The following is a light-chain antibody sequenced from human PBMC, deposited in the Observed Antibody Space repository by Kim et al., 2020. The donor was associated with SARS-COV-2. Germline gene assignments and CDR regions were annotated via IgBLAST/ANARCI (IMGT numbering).Light chain of an antibody. CDR1: QSVSSN. J-gene: IGKJ4*01. CDR3: QQYNQLPLT. V-gene: IGKV3-15*01. Sequence: EIVMTQSPATLSVSPGERVTLSCRASQSVSSNLAWYQQKPGQAPRLLIKGASTRATGIAARFSGSGSGTEFTLTISSLQSEDFAFYYCQQYNQLPLTFGGGTKVDIK. CDR2: GAS.